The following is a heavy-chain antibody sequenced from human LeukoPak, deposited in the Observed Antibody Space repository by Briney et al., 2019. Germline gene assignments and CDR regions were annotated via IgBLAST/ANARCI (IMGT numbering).Heavy chain of an antibody. J-gene: IGHJ4*02. CDR3: AREYYSGNYYVFDY. V-gene: IGHV3-30-3*01. CDR1: GCTFTDYA. D-gene: IGHD1-26*01. CDR2: ISYDGDHK. Sequence: GGSLRLSCAASGCTFTDYAIHWVRQAPGKGLEWVAVISYDGDHKYYPDSVKGRFTISRDNSKSTVYLQMNSLRVEDTAVYFCAREYYSGNYYVFDYWGQGTLVTVSS.